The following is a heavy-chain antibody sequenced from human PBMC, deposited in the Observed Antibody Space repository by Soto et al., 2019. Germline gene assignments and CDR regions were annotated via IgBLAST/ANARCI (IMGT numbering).Heavy chain of an antibody. CDR3: ARDRYYDFWSDLNWFDP. CDR1: GYTFTSYG. J-gene: IGHJ5*02. CDR2: ISAYNGNT. Sequence: ASVKVSCKASGYTFTSYGISWVRQAPGQGLEWMGWISAYNGNTNYAQKLQGRVTMTTDTSTSTAYMELRSLRSDDTAVYYCARDRYYDFWSDLNWFDPWGQGTLVTVSS. D-gene: IGHD3-3*01. V-gene: IGHV1-18*01.